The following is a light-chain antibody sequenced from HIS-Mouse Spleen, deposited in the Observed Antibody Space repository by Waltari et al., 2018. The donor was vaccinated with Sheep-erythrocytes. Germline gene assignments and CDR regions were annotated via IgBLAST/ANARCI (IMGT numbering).Light chain of an antibody. CDR1: SSDVGGYNY. CDR2: DVS. CDR3: CSYAGSYNHV. J-gene: IGLJ1*01. Sequence: QSALTQPRSVSGSPGQSVTISCTGTSSDVGGYNYVSWYQPHPGKAPKLMLYDVSKRPSGVPDRSSGSKSGNTASLTISGLQAEDEADYYCCSYAGSYNHVFATGTKVTVL. V-gene: IGLV2-11*01.